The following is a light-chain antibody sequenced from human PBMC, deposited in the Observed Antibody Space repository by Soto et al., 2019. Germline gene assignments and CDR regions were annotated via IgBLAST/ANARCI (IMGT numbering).Light chain of an antibody. CDR3: QQYETSPIT. J-gene: IGKJ5*01. CDR1: QSISNSF. Sequence: EIVMTQSPATLSVSPGERATLSCRASQSISNSFLARYQQKPGQAPRLLIYGASSRATGIPDRFSGTGSETDFTLTINRLEPEDFAVYYCQQYETSPITFGQGTRLEIK. CDR2: GAS. V-gene: IGKV3-20*01.